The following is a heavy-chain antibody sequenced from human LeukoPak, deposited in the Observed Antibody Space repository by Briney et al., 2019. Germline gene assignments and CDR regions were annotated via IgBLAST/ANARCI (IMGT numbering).Heavy chain of an antibody. Sequence: SETLSLTCTVSGGSISSSSYYWGWIRQPPGKGLEWIGSIYYSGNTYYNPSLKSRVTISVDTSKNQFSLKLSSVTAADTAVYYCARGSPTYYDFWSGYSGGDAFDIWGQGTMVTVSS. D-gene: IGHD3-3*01. CDR3: ARGSPTYYDFWSGYSGGDAFDI. CDR1: GGSISSSSYY. J-gene: IGHJ3*02. V-gene: IGHV4-39*07. CDR2: IYYSGNT.